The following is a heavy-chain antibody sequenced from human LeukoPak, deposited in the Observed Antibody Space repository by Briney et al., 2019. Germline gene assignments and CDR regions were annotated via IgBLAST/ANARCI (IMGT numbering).Heavy chain of an antibody. CDR2: INHSGST. CDR3: ARGGYSSDY. J-gene: IGHJ4*02. Sequence: SETLSLTCTVSGGSISSGDYYWSWIRQPPGKGLEWIGEINHSGSTNYNPSLKSRVTISVDTSKNQFSLKLSSVTAADTAVYYCARGGYSSDYWGQGTLVTVSS. V-gene: IGHV4-39*07. CDR1: GGSISSGDYY. D-gene: IGHD6-13*01.